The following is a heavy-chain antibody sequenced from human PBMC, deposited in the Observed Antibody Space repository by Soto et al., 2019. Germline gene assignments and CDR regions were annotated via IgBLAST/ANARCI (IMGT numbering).Heavy chain of an antibody. CDR1: GASVSSSHY. Sequence: QLQLQESGPGLVKSSETLSLTCSVSGASVSSSHYWGWIRQPPGKGLEWIGSVSYSGSPYYSPSFKSRITISVDTSNNQFSLRVRSVTATDTAVYFCAGHYNTGAFLDYWGQGKLVTVSS. J-gene: IGHJ4*02. D-gene: IGHD1-20*01. V-gene: IGHV4-39*01. CDR3: AGHYNTGAFLDY. CDR2: VSYSGSP.